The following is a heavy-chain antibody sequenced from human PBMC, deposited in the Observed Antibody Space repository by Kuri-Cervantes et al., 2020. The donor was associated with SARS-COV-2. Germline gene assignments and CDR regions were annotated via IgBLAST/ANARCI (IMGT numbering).Heavy chain of an antibody. CDR2: ISSNGGST. CDR3: AKDTHFDFYYDSSKAFDY. CDR1: GFTFSSYA. Sequence: GGSLRLSCSASGFTFSSYAMHWVRQAPGKGLEYVSAISSNGGSTYYADSVKGRFTVSRDNSKNTLYLQLNSLRAEDTAVYYCAKDTHFDFYYDSSKAFDYWGQGTLVTVSS. J-gene: IGHJ4*02. D-gene: IGHD3-22*01. V-gene: IGHV3-64*04.